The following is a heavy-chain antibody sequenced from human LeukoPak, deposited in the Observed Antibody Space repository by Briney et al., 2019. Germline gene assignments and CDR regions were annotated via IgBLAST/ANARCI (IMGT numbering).Heavy chain of an antibody. CDR2: INSDGSDI. Sequence: PGGSLRLSSAASGFTISINWMHSVRQAPGKGPLWVSRINSDGSDISYADSVKGRFTISRDNAKNTLYLQMRSLRVDDTAVYYCAKEEICANGVWSSCMDVWGKGTTVTVSS. J-gene: IGHJ6*03. V-gene: IGHV3-74*01. D-gene: IGHD2-8*01. CDR1: GFTISINW. CDR3: AKEEICANGVWSSCMDV.